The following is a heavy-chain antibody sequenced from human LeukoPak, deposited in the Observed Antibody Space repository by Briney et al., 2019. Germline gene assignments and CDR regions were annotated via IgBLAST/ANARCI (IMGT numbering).Heavy chain of an antibody. CDR2: IKQDGSEK. CDR1: GFTFSSYW. CDR3: ARVTSDSSSWEYYFDY. J-gene: IGHJ4*02. Sequence: PGGSLRLSCAASGFTFSSYWMSWVRQAPGKGLEWVANIKQDGSEKYYVDSVKGRFTISRDNAKNSLYLQMNSLGAEDTAVYYCARVTSDSSSWEYYFDYWGQGTLVTVSS. V-gene: IGHV3-7*01. D-gene: IGHD6-13*01.